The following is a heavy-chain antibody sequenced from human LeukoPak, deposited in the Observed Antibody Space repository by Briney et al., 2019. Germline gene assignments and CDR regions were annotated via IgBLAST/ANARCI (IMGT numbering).Heavy chain of an antibody. Sequence: PGGSLRLSCAASGFTFIHHGIHWVRQAPGKGLEWVGRIKSKTDGGTTDYAAPVKGRFTISRDDSKNTLYLQMNSLKTEDTAVYYCTTAESELLWFGELFYFDYWGQGTLVTVSS. D-gene: IGHD3-10*01. CDR2: IKSKTDGGTT. J-gene: IGHJ4*02. V-gene: IGHV3-15*01. CDR3: TTAESELLWFGELFYFDY. CDR1: GFTFIHHG.